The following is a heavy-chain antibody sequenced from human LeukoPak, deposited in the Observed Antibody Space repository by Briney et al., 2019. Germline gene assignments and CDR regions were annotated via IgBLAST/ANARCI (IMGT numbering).Heavy chain of an antibody. D-gene: IGHD3-3*01. CDR3: AREGLRGITIFGVVDY. V-gene: IGHV4-61*02. CDR1: GGSISSGSYY. Sequence: SQTLSLTCTVSGGSISSGSYYWSWIRQPAGKGLEWIWRIYTSGSTNYNPSLKSRVTISVDTSKNQFSLKLSSVTAADTAVYYCAREGLRGITIFGVVDYWGQGTLVTVSS. J-gene: IGHJ4*02. CDR2: IYTSGST.